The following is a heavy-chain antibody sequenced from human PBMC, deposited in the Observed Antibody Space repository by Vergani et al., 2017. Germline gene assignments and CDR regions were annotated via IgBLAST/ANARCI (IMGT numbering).Heavy chain of an antibody. V-gene: IGHV3-53*01. CDR2: IYSGGST. D-gene: IGHD1-26*01. J-gene: IGHJ2*01. CDR1: GFTVSSHY. Sequence: EVQLVESGGGLIQPGGSLRLSCAASGFTVSSHYMSWVRQAPGKGLEWVSVIYSGGSTYYADSVKGRFTISRDNSKNTLYLQMNSLRAEDTAVYYCARDRKWELHSWYFDLWGRGTLVTVSS. CDR3: ARDRKWELHSWYFDL.